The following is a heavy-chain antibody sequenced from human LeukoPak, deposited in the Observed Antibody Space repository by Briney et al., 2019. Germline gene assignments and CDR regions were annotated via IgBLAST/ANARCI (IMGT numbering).Heavy chain of an antibody. J-gene: IGHJ4*02. V-gene: IGHV4-39*01. Sequence: SETLSLTCTVSGGSISSSSYYWGWIRQPPGKGLEWIGSIYYSGSTYYNPSLKSRVTISVDTSKNQFSLKLSSVTAADTAMYYCAKSNGYGLIDYWGQGTLVTVSS. CDR2: IYYSGST. CDR3: AKSNGYGLIDY. CDR1: GGSISSSSYY. D-gene: IGHD5-12*01.